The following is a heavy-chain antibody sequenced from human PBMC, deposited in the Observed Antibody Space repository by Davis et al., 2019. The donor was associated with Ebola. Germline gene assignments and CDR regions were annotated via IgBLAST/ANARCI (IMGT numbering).Heavy chain of an antibody. J-gene: IGHJ5*02. CDR3: TKGQLWFGELFAS. D-gene: IGHD3-10*01. V-gene: IGHV3-23*01. CDR1: GFVFSSYV. CDR2: LGTSADT. Sequence: GESLKISCAASGFVFSSYVMSWVRRAPGKGLEWVSTLGTSADTYYADSVKGRFTISRDSSKNTVSLQMNSLRAEDTAVYYCTKGQLWFGELFASWGQGTLVTVSS.